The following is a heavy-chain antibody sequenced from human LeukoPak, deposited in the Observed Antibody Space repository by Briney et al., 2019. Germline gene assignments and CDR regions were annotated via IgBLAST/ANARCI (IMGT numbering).Heavy chain of an antibody. J-gene: IGHJ6*02. V-gene: IGHV3-48*03. D-gene: IGHD2-2*01. Sequence: GGSLRLSCAGSGFIFSNYEMNWVRQAPGKGLEWVSYISSTGGDIYYADSVKGRFTISRDNAEKSVYLQMNSLRAEDTAVYYCAKWGQYCSSTSCQDYYYYYGMDVWGQGTTVTVSS. CDR2: ISSTGGDI. CDR1: GFIFSNYE. CDR3: AKWGQYCSSTSCQDYYYYYGMDV.